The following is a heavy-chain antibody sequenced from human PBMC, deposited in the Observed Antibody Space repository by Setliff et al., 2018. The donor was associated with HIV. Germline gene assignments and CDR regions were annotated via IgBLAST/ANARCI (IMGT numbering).Heavy chain of an antibody. D-gene: IGHD6-13*01. J-gene: IGHJ3*02. CDR2: ISAYNGNT. CDR3: ARDSNPRRSWYSGDAFDI. V-gene: IGHV1-18*01. CDR1: GYTFISYG. Sequence: ASVKVSCKASGYTFISYGISRVRQAPGQGLEWMGWISAYNGNTNYAQKLQGRVTMTTDTSTSTAYMELRSLRSDDTAVYYCARDSNPRRSWYSGDAFDIWGQGTMVTVSS.